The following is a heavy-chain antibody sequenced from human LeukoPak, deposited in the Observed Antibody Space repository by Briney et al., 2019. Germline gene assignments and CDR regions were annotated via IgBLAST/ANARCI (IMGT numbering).Heavy chain of an antibody. J-gene: IGHJ6*03. D-gene: IGHD5-12*01. CDR3: ARDPYSGHYGNDYFYYMDV. CDR2: ITSSSSYA. V-gene: IGHV3-21*01. Sequence: GGSLRLSCEASGFTFSTYNMNWVRQAPGKRLEWVSSITSSSSYAFYADSVKGRFTISRDNAKSSLYLQMNNLRAEDTAVYYCARDPYSGHYGNDYFYYMDVWGKGTTVTISS. CDR1: GFTFSTYN.